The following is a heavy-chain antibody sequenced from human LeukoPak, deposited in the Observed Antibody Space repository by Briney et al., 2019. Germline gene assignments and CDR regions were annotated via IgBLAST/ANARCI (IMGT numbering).Heavy chain of an antibody. Sequence: ASVKLSRKASGYTFSSYDINWVRQATGQGLEWMGWMNPNSGNTGYAQKFQGRVTITRDTSISTAQMELSSLRSEDTAVYYCARAPKWQGYYYYMDVWGKGTTVTVSS. D-gene: IGHD5-12*01. CDR3: ARAPKWQGYYYYMDV. CDR1: GYTFSSYD. J-gene: IGHJ6*03. CDR2: MNPNSGNT. V-gene: IGHV1-8*03.